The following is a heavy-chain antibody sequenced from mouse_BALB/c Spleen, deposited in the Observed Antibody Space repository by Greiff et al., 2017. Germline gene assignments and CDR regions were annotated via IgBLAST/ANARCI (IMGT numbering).Heavy chain of an antibody. D-gene: IGHD1-1*01. Sequence: EVKLVESGGGLVKPGGSLKLSCAASGFTFSSYAMSWVRQTPEKRLEWVASISSGGSTYYPDSVKGRFTISRDNARNILYLQMSSLRSEDTAMYYCARGYGSKGWYFDVWGAGTTVTVSS. J-gene: IGHJ1*01. V-gene: IGHV5-6-5*01. CDR2: ISSGGST. CDR3: ARGYGSKGWYFDV. CDR1: GFTFSSYA.